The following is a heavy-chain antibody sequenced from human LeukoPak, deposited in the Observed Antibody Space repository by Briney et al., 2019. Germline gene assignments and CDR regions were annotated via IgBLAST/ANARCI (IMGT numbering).Heavy chain of an antibody. CDR1: GGSINSYY. J-gene: IGHJ5*02. CDR2: IYYNGST. D-gene: IGHD3-10*01. CDR3: ARLNARLYGPGTWFDP. V-gene: IGHV4-59*12. Sequence: PSETLSLTCTVSGGSINSYYWSWIRQPPGQGLEWVSYIYYNGSTISNPSLESRVTISIDTSKNQFSLKLSSVTAADTAVYYCARLNARLYGPGTWFDPWGQGILVTVSS.